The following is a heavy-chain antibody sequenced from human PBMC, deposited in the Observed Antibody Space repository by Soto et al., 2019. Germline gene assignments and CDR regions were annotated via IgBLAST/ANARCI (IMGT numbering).Heavy chain of an antibody. CDR3: ARGKFGFSYYYYYYLDV. D-gene: IGHD2-21*01. Sequence: PSETLSLTCAVYDGSFGDYYWTWIRQSPGKGLEWIGGINHSGSTSYKSSLKSRVTISIDTSKNQFSLKLTSVTASDTAVYYCARGKFGFSYYYYYYLDVWGKGTTVTVSS. CDR2: INHSGST. CDR1: DGSFGDYY. J-gene: IGHJ6*03. V-gene: IGHV4-34*01.